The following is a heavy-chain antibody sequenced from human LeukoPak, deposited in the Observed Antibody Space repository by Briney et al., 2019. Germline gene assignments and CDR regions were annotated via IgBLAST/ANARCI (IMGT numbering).Heavy chain of an antibody. CDR2: IYPGDSDT. CDR3: ARGLDIVVVPAAIGWFDP. CDR1: GYSFTSYW. D-gene: IGHD2-2*01. V-gene: IGHV5-51*01. Sequence: GESLKIPCKGSGYSFTSYWIGWVRQMPGKGLEWMGIIYPGDSDTRYSPSFQGQVTISADKSISTAYLQWSSLKASDTAMYYCARGLDIVVVPAAIGWFDPWGQGTLVTVSS. J-gene: IGHJ5*02.